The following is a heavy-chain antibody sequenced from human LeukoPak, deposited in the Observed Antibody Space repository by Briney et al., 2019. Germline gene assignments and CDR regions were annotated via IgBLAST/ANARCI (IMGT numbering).Heavy chain of an antibody. D-gene: IGHD3-22*01. CDR3: ARGDIVVVITDY. CDR2: INAGNGNT. CDR1: GYTFTSYA. V-gene: IGHV1-3*01. Sequence: GASVKVSCKASGYTFTSYAMHWVRQAPGQRLEWMGWINAGNGNTKYSQKFQGRVTITRDTSASTAYMELSSLRPEDTAVYYCARGDIVVVITDYWGQGTLVTVSS. J-gene: IGHJ4*02.